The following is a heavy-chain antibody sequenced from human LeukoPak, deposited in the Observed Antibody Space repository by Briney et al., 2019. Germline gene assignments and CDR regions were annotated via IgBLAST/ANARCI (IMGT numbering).Heavy chain of an antibody. J-gene: IGHJ5*02. Sequence: PGRSLRLSCAGTGVTFSSYVIHWVRQAPGKGLEWVAVISEDGSNKYYSDSVKGRFTISRDNSKNTLYLQMNSLRTEDTAMYYCAREGIAATGTGWFDPWGRGTLVTVSS. CDR3: AREGIAATGTGWFDP. V-gene: IGHV3-30-3*01. CDR1: GVTFSSYV. CDR2: ISEDGSNK. D-gene: IGHD6-13*01.